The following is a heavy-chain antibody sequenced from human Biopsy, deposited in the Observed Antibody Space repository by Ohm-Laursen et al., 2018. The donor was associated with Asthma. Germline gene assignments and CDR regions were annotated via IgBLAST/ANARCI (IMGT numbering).Heavy chain of an antibody. CDR1: GDSFSNYA. D-gene: IGHD5-12*01. Sequence: SSVNVSCKASGDSFSNYAISWVRQAPGQGLEWMGGLIPVLGTPDHAQLFEGRATITADESTSTACMELSSLSSEDTAVYYCARGYSGSDRIVYYYSGLEVWGQGTTVTVSS. CDR2: LIPVLGTP. V-gene: IGHV1-69*01. J-gene: IGHJ6*02. CDR3: ARGYSGSDRIVYYYSGLEV.